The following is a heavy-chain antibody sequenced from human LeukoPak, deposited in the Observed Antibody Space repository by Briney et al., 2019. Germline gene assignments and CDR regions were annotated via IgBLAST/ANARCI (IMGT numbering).Heavy chain of an antibody. V-gene: IGHV3-23*01. CDR2: ISGSGGST. CDR1: GFTFSSYA. Sequence: RGSLRLSCAASGFTFSSYAMSWVRQAPGKGLEWVSAISGSGGSTYYADSVKGRFTISRDNSKNTLYLQMNSLRAEDTAVYYCAKGVVRITMVRGVRNFDYWGQGTLVTVSS. J-gene: IGHJ4*02. CDR3: AKGVVRITMVRGVRNFDY. D-gene: IGHD3-10*01.